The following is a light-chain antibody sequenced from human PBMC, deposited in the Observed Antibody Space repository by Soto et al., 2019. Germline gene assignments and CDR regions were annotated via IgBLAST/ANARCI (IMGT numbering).Light chain of an antibody. V-gene: IGLV2-14*01. J-gene: IGLJ3*02. CDR1: SSDVGGYNY. CDR3: SSYTSSLTRV. CDR2: EVS. Sequence: QSALTQPASVSGSPGQSITISCTGTSSDVGGYNYVSWYQQHPGKAPKLMIYEVSNRPSGVSNRFSGSKSGNTASLTISGLHSKDEADYYCSSYTSSLTRVFGGGTTLTVL.